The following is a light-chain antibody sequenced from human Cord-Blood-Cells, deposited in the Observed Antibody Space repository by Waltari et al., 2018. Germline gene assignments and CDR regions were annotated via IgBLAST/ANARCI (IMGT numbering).Light chain of an antibody. CDR1: SSDVGGFNY. J-gene: IGLJ3*02. Sequence: QSALTQPASVSASPGQSITISCTGTSSDVGGFNYVSWYQQHPGKAPKLMIYDVSNRPSGVSDRFSGSKSGNTASLTISGLQAEDEADYYCSSYTGSSTWVFGGGTKLTVL. CDR3: SSYTGSSTWV. V-gene: IGLV2-14*03. CDR2: DVS.